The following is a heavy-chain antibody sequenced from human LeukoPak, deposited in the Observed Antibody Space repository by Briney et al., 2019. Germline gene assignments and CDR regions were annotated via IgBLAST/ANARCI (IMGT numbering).Heavy chain of an antibody. J-gene: IGHJ5*02. V-gene: IGHV4-34*01. Sequence: TSETLSLTCTVSSGSISSYYWSWIRQPAGKGLEWIGEINHSGSTNYNPSLKSRVTISVDTSKNQFSLKLSSVTAADTAVYYCAGGAVADIVLTVYAINWFDPWGQGTLVTVSS. CDR3: AGGAVADIVLTVYAINWFDP. CDR2: INHSGST. CDR1: SGSISSYY. D-gene: IGHD2-8*01.